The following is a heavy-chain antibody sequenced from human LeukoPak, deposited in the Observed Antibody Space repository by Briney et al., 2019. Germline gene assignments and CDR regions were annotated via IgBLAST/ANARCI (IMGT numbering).Heavy chain of an antibody. CDR2: TYYRSKWYY. CDR1: GDSVSNDTAA. D-gene: IGHD5-18*01. J-gene: IGHJ6*02. V-gene: IGHV6-1*01. CDR3: ARLRRYIKQATSGMDV. Sequence: SQTLSLTCAISGDSVSNDTAAWSWIRQSPSRGLEWLGRTYYRSKWYYDYAISVKSRMTIDLETSKNRFSLHLNSATPDDTAVYYCARLRRYIKQATSGMDVWGQGTTVTVSS.